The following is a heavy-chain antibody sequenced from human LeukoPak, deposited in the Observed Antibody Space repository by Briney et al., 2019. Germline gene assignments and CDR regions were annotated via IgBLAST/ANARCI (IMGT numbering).Heavy chain of an antibody. V-gene: IGHV3-48*01. CDR2: ISSSSSTI. J-gene: IGHJ4*02. CDR1: GFTFSTYS. D-gene: IGHD7-27*01. CDR3: ARGATGDRLGY. Sequence: GGSLRLSCAASGFTFSTYSMNWVRQAPVKGLEWVSYISSSSSTIYYADSVKGRFTVSRDNARNSLYLQMNSLRAEDTAVYYCARGATGDRLGYWGQGTLVTVSS.